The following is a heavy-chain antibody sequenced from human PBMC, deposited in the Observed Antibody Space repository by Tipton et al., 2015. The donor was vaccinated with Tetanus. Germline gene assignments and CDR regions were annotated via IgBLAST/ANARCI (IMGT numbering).Heavy chain of an antibody. V-gene: IGHV4-34*01. CDR2: INHSGST. Sequence: GLVKPSETLSLTCAVYGGSFSGYYWSWIRQPPGKGLEWIGEINHSGSTNYNPYLKSRVTISVDTSKNQFSLKLGSVTAADTAVYYCARGLPLGKDYGGNSADYWGQGTLVTVSS. J-gene: IGHJ4*02. CDR1: GGSFSGYY. D-gene: IGHD4-23*01. CDR3: ARGLPLGKDYGGNSADY.